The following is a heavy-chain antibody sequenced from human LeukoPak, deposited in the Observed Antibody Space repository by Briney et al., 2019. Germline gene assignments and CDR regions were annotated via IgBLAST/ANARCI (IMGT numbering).Heavy chain of an antibody. CDR3: ARHPFSTSSIDY. CDR1: GDFISSSY. CDR2: MYSSGTI. D-gene: IGHD6-6*01. Sequence: NPSETLSLTCTVSGDFISSSYWSWIRQPAGKGLEWIGRMYSSGTIKYNPSLKSRVTMSVDTSKNQFSLKLNSVTATDTAVYYCARHPFSTSSIDYWGQGTLVTVSS. J-gene: IGHJ4*02. V-gene: IGHV4-4*07.